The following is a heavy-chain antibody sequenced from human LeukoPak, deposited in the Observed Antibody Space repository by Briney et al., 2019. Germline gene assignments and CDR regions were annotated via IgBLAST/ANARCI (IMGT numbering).Heavy chain of an antibody. D-gene: IGHD3-9*01. Sequence: SGTLSLNCAVSGGSISSSNWWSWVRQPPGKGLEWIGAINHSGSTNYNPSLKSRVTISVDKSKNQFSLKLSSVTAAGTAVYYCAREDDILTGYYFSRRGGFDYWGQGTLVTVSS. CDR1: GGSISSSNW. CDR2: INHSGST. CDR3: AREDDILTGYYFSRRGGFDY. J-gene: IGHJ4*02. V-gene: IGHV4-4*02.